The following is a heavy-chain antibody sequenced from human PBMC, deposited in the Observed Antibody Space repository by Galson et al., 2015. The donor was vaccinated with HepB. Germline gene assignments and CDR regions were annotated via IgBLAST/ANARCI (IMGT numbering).Heavy chain of an antibody. Sequence: SLRLSCAASGFTFNQYWMSWVRQAPGKGLEWVANINHAGSEKHYVDSVKGRFTISRDNAKNSLYLQIKSLRAEDTALYYCARDRALITLGAFDYWGQGTLVTVSS. CDR1: GFTFNQYW. J-gene: IGHJ4*02. D-gene: IGHD3-16*01. V-gene: IGHV3-7*01. CDR3: ARDRALITLGAFDY. CDR2: INHAGSEK.